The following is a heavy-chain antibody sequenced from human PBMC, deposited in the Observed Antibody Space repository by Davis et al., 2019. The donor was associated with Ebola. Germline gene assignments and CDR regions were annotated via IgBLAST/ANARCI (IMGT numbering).Heavy chain of an antibody. Sequence: SETLSLTCTVSGGSIRSHFWSWIRQPPGKGLEWLGYLYYGGSTTYNPSLKSRVTISVDTSKNQFSLKLSSVTAADTAVYYCARHEGYCSSTSCSNWFDPWGQGTLVTVSS. CDR2: LYYGGST. V-gene: IGHV4-59*08. CDR1: GGSIRSHF. D-gene: IGHD2-2*01. J-gene: IGHJ5*02. CDR3: ARHEGYCSSTSCSNWFDP.